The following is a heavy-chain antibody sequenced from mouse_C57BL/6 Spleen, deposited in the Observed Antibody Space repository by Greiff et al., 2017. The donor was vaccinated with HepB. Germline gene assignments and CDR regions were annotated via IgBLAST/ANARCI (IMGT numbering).Heavy chain of an antibody. Sequence: VQLQQSGPELVKPGASVKIPCKASGYTFTDYNMDWVKQSHGKSLEWIGDINPNNGGTIYNQKFKGKATLTVDKSSSTAYMELRSLTSEDTAVYYCARIYYDYDGFDYWGQGTTLTVSS. D-gene: IGHD2-4*01. CDR2: INPNNGGT. V-gene: IGHV1-18*01. CDR3: ARIYYDYDGFDY. CDR1: GYTFTDYN. J-gene: IGHJ2*01.